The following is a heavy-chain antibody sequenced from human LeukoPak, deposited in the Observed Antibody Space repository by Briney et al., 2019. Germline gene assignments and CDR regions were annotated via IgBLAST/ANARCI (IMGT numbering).Heavy chain of an antibody. D-gene: IGHD3-16*02. Sequence: GASVKVSCKASGYTFTSYGISWVRQAPGQGLEWMGWISAHNGNTNYAQKLQGRVTMTTDTSTSTAYMELRSLRSDDTAVYYCARDGSNYDYVWGSYRTGTNWFDPWGQGTLVTVSS. V-gene: IGHV1-18*01. CDR1: GYTFTSYG. CDR3: ARDGSNYDYVWGSYRTGTNWFDP. CDR2: ISAHNGNT. J-gene: IGHJ5*02.